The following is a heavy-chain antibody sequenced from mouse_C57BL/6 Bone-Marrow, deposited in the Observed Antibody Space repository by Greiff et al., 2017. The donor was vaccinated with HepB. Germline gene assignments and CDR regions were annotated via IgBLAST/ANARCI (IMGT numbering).Heavy chain of an antibody. J-gene: IGHJ2*01. Sequence: VKLVESGAELVKPGTSVKISCKASGYAFSSYWMNWVKQRPGKGLEWIGQIYPGDGDTNYNGKFKGKATLTADKSSSTAYMQLSSLTSEDSAVYFCARAPSYYGSFDYWGQGTTLTVSS. CDR2: IYPGDGDT. CDR1: GYAFSSYW. D-gene: IGHD1-1*01. CDR3: ARAPSYYGSFDY. V-gene: IGHV1-80*01.